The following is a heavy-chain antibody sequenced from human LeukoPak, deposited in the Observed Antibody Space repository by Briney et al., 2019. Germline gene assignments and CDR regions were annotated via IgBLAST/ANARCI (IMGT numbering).Heavy chain of an antibody. CDR3: AKDMSSLVSAAIPNFDY. J-gene: IGHJ4*02. V-gene: IGHV3-30*02. CDR2: IRYDGSDK. CDR1: GFTFSSYG. Sequence: GGSLRLSCAASGFTFSSYGMHWVRQAPGKGLEWVAFIRYDGSDKFYADSMKGRFTISRDNSKNTLYLQMNSLRAEDTAVYYCAKDMSSLVSAAIPNFDYWGQGTLVTVSS. D-gene: IGHD2-2*02.